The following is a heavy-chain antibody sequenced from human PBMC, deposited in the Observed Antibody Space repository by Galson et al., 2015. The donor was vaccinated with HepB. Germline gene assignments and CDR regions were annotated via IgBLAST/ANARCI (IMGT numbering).Heavy chain of an antibody. CDR1: GFTFSSYW. CDR2: IKQDGSEK. CDR3: ARDIDCSSTSCYYYYYYYMDV. J-gene: IGHJ6*03. D-gene: IGHD2-2*01. V-gene: IGHV3-7*01. Sequence: SLRLSCAASGFTFSSYWMSWVRQAPGKGLEWVANIKQDGSEKYYVDSVKGRFTISRDNAKNSLYLQMNSLRAEDTAVYYCARDIDCSSTSCYYYYYYYMDVWGKGTTVTVSS.